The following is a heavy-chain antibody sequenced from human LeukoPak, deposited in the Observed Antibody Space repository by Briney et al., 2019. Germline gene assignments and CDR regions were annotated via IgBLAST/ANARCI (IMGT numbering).Heavy chain of an antibody. J-gene: IGHJ5*02. D-gene: IGHD5-12*01. V-gene: IGHV3-23*01. CDR3: AKEKADRRYSGYDLNWFDP. CDR1: GFTFSSYA. CDR2: ISGSGGST. Sequence: GGSLRLSCAASGFTFSSYAMSWVRQAPGKGLEWVSAISGSGGSTYSADSVKGWFTISRDNSKNTLYRQMNSLRAEDTAVYYCAKEKADRRYSGYDLNWFDPWGQGTLVTVSS.